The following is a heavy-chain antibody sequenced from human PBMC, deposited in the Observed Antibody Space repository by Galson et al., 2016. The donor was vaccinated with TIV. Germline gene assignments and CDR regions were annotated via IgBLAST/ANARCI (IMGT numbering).Heavy chain of an antibody. CDR1: QFSVSNNY. J-gene: IGHJ6*02. Sequence: LRLSCAASQFSVSNNYMTWVRQAPGKGLEWVSIIFSGGNTYYADSVKGRFTISRDDSKNTLYLQMSSLRPEDTAVYYCARDRRLAAANNYYYYYFGLDVWGQGTTVTVSS. CDR3: ARDRRLAAANNYYYYYFGLDV. CDR2: IFSGGNT. D-gene: IGHD6-13*01. V-gene: IGHV3-66*02.